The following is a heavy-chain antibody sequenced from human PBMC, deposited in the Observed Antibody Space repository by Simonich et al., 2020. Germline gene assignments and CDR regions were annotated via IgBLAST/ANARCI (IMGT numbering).Heavy chain of an antibody. CDR2: IGTAGDT. J-gene: IGHJ5*02. CDR1: GFTFSSYD. Sequence: EVQLVESGGGLVQPGGSLRLSCAASGFTFSSYDMHWVRQAKGKGRDGLPAIGTAGDTYYPGSVKGRFTISRENAKNSLYLQMNSLRAGDTAVYYCARGGYSGSYNWFDPWGQGTLVTVSS. V-gene: IGHV3-13*01. D-gene: IGHD1-26*01. CDR3: ARGGYSGSYNWFDP.